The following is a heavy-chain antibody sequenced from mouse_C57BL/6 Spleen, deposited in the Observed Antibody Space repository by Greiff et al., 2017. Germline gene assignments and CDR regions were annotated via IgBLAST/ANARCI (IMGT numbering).Heavy chain of an antibody. CDR1: GYSITSGYY. CDR2: ISYDGSN. CDR3: ARGSGYYCDSSPYAMDY. Sequence: VQLKESGPGLVKPSQSLSLTCSVTGYSITSGYYWNWIRQFPGNKLEWMGYISYDGSNYYNPSLKNRISITRDTSKNQFYLKLNSVTTEDTATYYCARGSGYYCDSSPYAMDYWGQGTSVTVSS. D-gene: IGHD1-1*01. V-gene: IGHV3-6*01. J-gene: IGHJ4*01.